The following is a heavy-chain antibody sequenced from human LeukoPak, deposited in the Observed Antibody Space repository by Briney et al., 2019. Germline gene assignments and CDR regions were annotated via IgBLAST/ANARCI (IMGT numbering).Heavy chain of an antibody. CDR2: IKSDGITI. D-gene: IGHD1-20*01. CDR1: GFTFSNYM. CDR3: LRDLNWSLDQ. J-gene: IGHJ4*02. V-gene: IGHV3-74*01. Sequence: GGSLRPSCAASGFTFSNYMMHWVRQAPGKGLVWVSRIKSDGITITYADSVKGRFTISRDNAKNTLYLQMNSLRAEDTAVYYCLRDLNWSLDQWGQGTLVTVSS.